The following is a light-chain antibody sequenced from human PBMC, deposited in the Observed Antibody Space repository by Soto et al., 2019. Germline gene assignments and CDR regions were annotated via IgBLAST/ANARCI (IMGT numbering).Light chain of an antibody. V-gene: IGKV1-5*01. Sequence: DIQMTQSPPTLSASVGDRVTITCRASQSIRHYLAWYQQMPGKAPKLLIYGASTLQSGVPSRFSGSGSGTEFTLTISSLRPDDFGTYFYHQHKSYSQTFGQGTKV. CDR1: QSIRHY. J-gene: IGKJ1*01. CDR3: HQHKSYSQT. CDR2: GAS.